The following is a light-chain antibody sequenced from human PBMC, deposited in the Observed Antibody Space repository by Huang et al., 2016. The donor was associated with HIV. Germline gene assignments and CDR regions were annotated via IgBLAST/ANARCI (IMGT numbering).Light chain of an antibody. CDR3: QQRSNRPLT. CDR2: DAA. CDR1: QSVNTF. J-gene: IGKJ4*01. Sequence: EIVLTQSPATLSLSPGERATLSCRASQSVNTFLAWYQQKPGQAPRLLNYDAANRVTGIPARFSGSGTGTNFTLTISSLEHEEIAVYYCQQRSNRPLTFGGGTKVEIK. V-gene: IGKV3-11*01.